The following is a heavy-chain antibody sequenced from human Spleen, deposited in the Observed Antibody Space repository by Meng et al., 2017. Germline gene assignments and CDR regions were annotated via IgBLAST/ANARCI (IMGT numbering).Heavy chain of an antibody. Sequence: GESLKISCAASGFTFSSYWMSWVRQAPGKGLEWVANVKQDGSEKYYEDSVKGRFTISRDNAKNSLYLQMNSLRAEDTAVYYCARDYRSGWCDYWGQGTLVTVSS. J-gene: IGHJ4*02. CDR1: GFTFSSYW. CDR3: ARDYRSGWCDY. CDR2: VKQDGSEK. V-gene: IGHV3-7*01. D-gene: IGHD6-19*01.